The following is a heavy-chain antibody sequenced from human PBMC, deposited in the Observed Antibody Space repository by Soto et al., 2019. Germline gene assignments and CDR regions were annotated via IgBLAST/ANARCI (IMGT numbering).Heavy chain of an antibody. CDR2: ISSSSSTI. V-gene: IGHV3-48*01. J-gene: IGHJ6*03. CDR1: GFTFSSYS. Sequence: EVQLVESGGGLVQPGGSLRLSCAASGFTFSSYSMNWVRQAPGKGLEWVSYISSSSSTIYYADSVKGRFTISRDNAKNSLYLQMNSLRAEDTAVYYCARVNTMVRGVIIQYYYYMDVWGQGTTVTVSS. D-gene: IGHD3-10*01. CDR3: ARVNTMVRGVIIQYYYYMDV.